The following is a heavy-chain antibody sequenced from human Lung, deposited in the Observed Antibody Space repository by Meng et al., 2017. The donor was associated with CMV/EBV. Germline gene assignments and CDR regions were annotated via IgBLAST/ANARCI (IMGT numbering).Heavy chain of an antibody. J-gene: IGHJ4*02. D-gene: IGHD6-19*01. CDR1: GFTFGDYA. V-gene: IGHV3-49*04. CDR2: IRSKGYGGTI. Sequence: SXRLSCRASGFTFGDYAMGWVRQAPGKGLEWVGFIRSKGYGGTIEYAASVKGRFTISRDDSKSIAYLQMNSLKTEDTAVYYCTRGHSSGIWGQGTLVXVSS. CDR3: TRGHSSGI.